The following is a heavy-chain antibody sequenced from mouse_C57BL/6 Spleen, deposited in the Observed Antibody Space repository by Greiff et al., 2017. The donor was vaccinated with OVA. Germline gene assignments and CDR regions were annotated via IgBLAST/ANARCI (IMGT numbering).Heavy chain of an antibody. Sequence: VQLQQSGPGLVQPSQSLSITCTVSGFSLTSYGVHWVRQSPGKGLEWLGVIWRGGRTEYNAAFMSSLSITKDNSKSQVFFKMNSLQADDAAIYYCAFGGGNYPFAYWGQGTLVTVSA. J-gene: IGHJ3*01. CDR2: IWRGGRT. CDR1: GFSLTSYG. CDR3: AFGGGNYPFAY. D-gene: IGHD2-1*01. V-gene: IGHV2-5*01.